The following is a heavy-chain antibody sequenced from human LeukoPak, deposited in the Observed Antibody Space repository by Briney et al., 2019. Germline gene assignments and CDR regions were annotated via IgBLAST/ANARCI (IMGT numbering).Heavy chain of an antibody. Sequence: GGSLRLSCAASGFTFSSYAMSWVRQAPGKGLEWVAVISYDGSNKYYADSVKGRFTISRDNSKNTLYPQMNSLRAEDTAVYYCAKAGPYGSGSGPFDYWGQGTLVTVSS. J-gene: IGHJ4*02. CDR3: AKAGPYGSGSGPFDY. CDR2: ISYDGSNK. D-gene: IGHD3-10*01. CDR1: GFTFSSYA. V-gene: IGHV3-30*18.